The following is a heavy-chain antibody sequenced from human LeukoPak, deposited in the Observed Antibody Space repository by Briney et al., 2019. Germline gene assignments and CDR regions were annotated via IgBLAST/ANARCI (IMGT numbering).Heavy chain of an antibody. J-gene: IGHJ3*01. V-gene: IGHV3-23*01. CDR2: IRTGGGAT. CDR3: SRDMYGDYVGAFDF. Sequence: GGSLRLSCVASLCTYSIHAMHWVRQAPGKGLEWVSTIRTGGGATNYADSVKGRFTISRDNSKSTLDLQMSSLRAEDTATYFCSRDMYGDYVGAFDFWGQGTLVTVSS. D-gene: IGHD4-17*01. CDR1: LCTYSIHA.